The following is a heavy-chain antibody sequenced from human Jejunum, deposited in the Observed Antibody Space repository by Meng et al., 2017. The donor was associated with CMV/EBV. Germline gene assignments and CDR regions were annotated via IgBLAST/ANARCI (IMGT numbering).Heavy chain of an antibody. CDR3: ARDPYSSYYFDY. CDR2: ISYDGSNK. V-gene: IGHV3-30-3*01. CDR1: GFTFSSYA. Sequence: QVQVVGVGGGVVQPGRSLRLSCAAFGFTFSSYAMHWVRQAPGKGLEWVAVISYDGSNKYYADSVKGRFTISRDNSKNTLYLQMNSLRAEDTAVYYCARDPYSSYYFDYWGQGTLVTVSS. D-gene: IGHD5-18*01. J-gene: IGHJ4*02.